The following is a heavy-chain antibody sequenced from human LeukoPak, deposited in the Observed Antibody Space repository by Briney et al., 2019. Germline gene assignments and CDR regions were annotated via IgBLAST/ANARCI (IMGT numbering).Heavy chain of an antibody. D-gene: IGHD1-1*01. CDR2: IKEDGSAT. Sequence: GGSVTLPCGVSGLPLSTYWVTWVRQAPGKGPEGVANIKEDGSATCHVDSVKGRFTISRDNAKKSLYLQMNSLRAEDTAVYYCARDSPGYLAYDSWGQGTLVTVSS. V-gene: IGHV3-7*04. CDR1: GLPLSTYW. CDR3: ARDSPGYLAYDS. J-gene: IGHJ4*02.